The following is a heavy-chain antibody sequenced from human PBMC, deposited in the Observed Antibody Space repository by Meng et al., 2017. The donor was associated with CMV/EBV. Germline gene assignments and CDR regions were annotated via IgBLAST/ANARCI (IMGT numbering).Heavy chain of an antibody. V-gene: IGHV3-21*01. CDR3: ARDVSSSWYVEYFQH. D-gene: IGHD6-13*01. J-gene: IGHJ1*01. CDR1: GFTFSSYS. Sequence: GESLKISCAASGFTFSSYSMNWVRQAPGKGLEWVSSISSSSSYIYYADSVKGRFTISRDNAKNSLYLQMNSLRAEDTAVYYCARDVSSSWYVEYFQHWGQGTLVTVFS. CDR2: ISSSSSYI.